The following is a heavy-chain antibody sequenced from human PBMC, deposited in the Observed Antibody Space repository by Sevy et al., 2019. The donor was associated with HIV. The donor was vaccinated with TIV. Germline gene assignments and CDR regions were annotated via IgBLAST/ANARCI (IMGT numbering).Heavy chain of an antibody. Sequence: GGSLRLSCAASGFTFSSYSMNWVRQAPGKGLEWVSSISSSSSYIYYADSVKGRFTISRDNAKNSLYLQMNSLRAEDTAVYYCARDKRGGSGSHSLYYYYYGMDVWGQGTTVTVSS. V-gene: IGHV3-21*01. D-gene: IGHD3-10*01. CDR2: ISSSSSYI. J-gene: IGHJ6*02. CDR3: ARDKRGGSGSHSLYYYYYGMDV. CDR1: GFTFSSYS.